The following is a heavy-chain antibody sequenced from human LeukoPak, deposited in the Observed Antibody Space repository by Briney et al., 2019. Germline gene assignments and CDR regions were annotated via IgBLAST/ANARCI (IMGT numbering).Heavy chain of an antibody. CDR1: GGTFSSYA. D-gene: IGHD3-9*01. Sequence: ASVKVSCKASGGTFSSYAISWVRQAPGQGLEWMGGIIPIFGTANYAQKFQGRVTITADESTSTAYMELSSLRSEDTAVYYCTTALNFDILTGVYQPIAAFDVWGQGTLVTVSS. J-gene: IGHJ3*01. CDR3: TTALNFDILTGVYQPIAAFDV. CDR2: IIPIFGTA. V-gene: IGHV1-69*13.